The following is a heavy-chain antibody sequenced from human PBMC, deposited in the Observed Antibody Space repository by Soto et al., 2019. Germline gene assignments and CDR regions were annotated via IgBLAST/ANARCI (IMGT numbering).Heavy chain of an antibody. CDR1: GFTFSSYA. CDR3: ARDGDYGDYAGYY. V-gene: IGHV3-33*08. J-gene: IGHJ4*02. CDR2: IWYDGSNK. D-gene: IGHD4-17*01. Sequence: PGGSLRLSCAASGFTFSSYAMSWVRQAPGKGLEWVAVIWYDGSNKYYADSVKGRFTISRDNSKNTLYLQMNSLRAEDTAVYYCARDGDYGDYAGYYWGQGTLVTVSS.